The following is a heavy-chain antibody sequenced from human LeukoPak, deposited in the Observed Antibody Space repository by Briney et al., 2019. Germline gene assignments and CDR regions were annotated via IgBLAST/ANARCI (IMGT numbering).Heavy chain of an antibody. CDR3: ANRFSSGWFYFDS. CDR2: ISDSGSKT. Sequence: GGPLRLSCAASGFTFTNYAMSWVRQAPGTGLEWVSTISDSGSKTYYADSVKGRFTISRDTSKNTLHLQMNSLRAEDTAVYYCANRFSSGWFYFDSWGQGTLVTVSS. V-gene: IGHV3-23*01. D-gene: IGHD6-19*01. J-gene: IGHJ4*02. CDR1: GFTFTNYA.